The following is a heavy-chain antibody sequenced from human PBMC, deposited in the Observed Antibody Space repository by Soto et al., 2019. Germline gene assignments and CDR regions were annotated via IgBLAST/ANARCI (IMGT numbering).Heavy chain of an antibody. CDR1: GFTFSSYW. Sequence: GGSLRLSCAASGFTFSSYWMSWVRQAPGKGLEWVAKIKHDGSDNYYADSVKGRFTISRDNAKNSLYLQMNSLTAEDTAVYYCARDYYDYDLSPGRSYYYYYGMDVWGQGTTVTVSS. J-gene: IGHJ6*02. D-gene: IGHD3-16*01. CDR3: ARDYYDYDLSPGRSYYYYYGMDV. CDR2: IKHDGSDN. V-gene: IGHV3-7*01.